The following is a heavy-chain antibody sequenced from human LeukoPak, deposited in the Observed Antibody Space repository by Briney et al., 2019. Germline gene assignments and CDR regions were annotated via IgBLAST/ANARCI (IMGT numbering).Heavy chain of an antibody. CDR1: GYTFTGYC. Sequence: AASVKVSCKASGYTFTGYCMHWVRQAPGQGLEWMGIINPSGGSTSYAQKFQGRVTMTRDTSTSTVYMELSSLRSEDTAVYYCARSRAGTTDYWGQGTLVTVSS. J-gene: IGHJ4*02. D-gene: IGHD1-7*01. CDR3: ARSRAGTTDY. V-gene: IGHV1-46*01. CDR2: INPSGGST.